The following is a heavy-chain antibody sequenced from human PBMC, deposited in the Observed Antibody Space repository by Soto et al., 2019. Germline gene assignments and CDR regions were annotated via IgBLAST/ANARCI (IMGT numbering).Heavy chain of an antibody. V-gene: IGHV4-59*01. CDR2: IYYSGST. D-gene: IGHD3-22*01. Sequence: PSETLSLTCTVSGGSISSYYWSWIRQPPGKGLEWIGYIYYSGSTNYNPSLKSRVNISVDTSKNQFSLKLSSVTAADTAVYYCARVGAYYYDISGYPLGGPFDPWGQGTLVTVSS. J-gene: IGHJ5*02. CDR3: ARVGAYYYDISGYPLGGPFDP. CDR1: GGSISSYY.